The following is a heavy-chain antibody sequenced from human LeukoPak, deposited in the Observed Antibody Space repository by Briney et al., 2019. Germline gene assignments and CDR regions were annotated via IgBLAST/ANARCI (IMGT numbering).Heavy chain of an antibody. V-gene: IGHV4-4*07. CDR3: ARMSYDRTGEGRANLYYYYMAV. CDR1: GGSGRVYY. Sequence: SETLPLTCTVSGGSGRVYYLSWIRHPAGKGLDWIGRIYSIGSTNDTASLKSRVTTSVDTSKNQFSLKLSSVTAADTAVYYCARMSYDRTGEGRANLYYYYMAVWGKGTTVTVSS. J-gene: IGHJ6*03. CDR2: IYSIGST. D-gene: IGHD1-26*01.